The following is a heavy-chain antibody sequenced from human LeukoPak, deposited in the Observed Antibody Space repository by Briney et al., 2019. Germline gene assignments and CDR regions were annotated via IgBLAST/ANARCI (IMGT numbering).Heavy chain of an antibody. D-gene: IGHD2-15*01. CDR1: GFTFSSYG. CDR2: IWYDGSNK. J-gene: IGHJ4*02. V-gene: IGHV3-33*01. Sequence: GGSLRPSCAASGFTFSSYGMHWVRQAPGKGLEWVAVIWYDGSNKYYADSVKGRFTISRDNSKNTLYLQMNSLRAEDTAVYYCARDRSYCSGGSCYSDPSYYFDYWGQGTLVTVSS. CDR3: ARDRSYCSGGSCYSDPSYYFDY.